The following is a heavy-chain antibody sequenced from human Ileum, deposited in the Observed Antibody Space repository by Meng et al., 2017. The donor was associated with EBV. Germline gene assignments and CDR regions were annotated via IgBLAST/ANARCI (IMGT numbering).Heavy chain of an antibody. V-gene: IGHV4-39*01. J-gene: IGHJ5*02. CDR2: IYYSGRT. Sequence: LPVQGSGPGLVKPSGTLSITCTVSGGPINSSSYAWGWIRQPPGKGLEWIGSIYYSGRTSYNPSLKSRVTISVDTSKNQFSLKLSSVTAADTAVYYCARPIAAAGWFDPWGQGTLVTVSS. D-gene: IGHD6-13*01. CDR1: GGPINSSSYA. CDR3: ARPIAAAGWFDP.